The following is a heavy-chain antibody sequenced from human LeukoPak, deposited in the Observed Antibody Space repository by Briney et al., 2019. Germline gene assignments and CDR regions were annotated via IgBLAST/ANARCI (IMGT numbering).Heavy chain of an antibody. V-gene: IGHV1-46*02. CDR3: AREGIQSPSARGMDV. J-gene: IGHJ6*02. CDR2: INPSGGST. D-gene: IGHD5-18*01. Sequence: PGGSLRLSCAASGFTFNSYAMHWVRQAPGQGLEWMGIINPSGGSTSYAQKFQGRVTMTRDTSTSTVYMELSSLRSEDTAVYYCAREGIQSPSARGMDVWGQGTTVTVSS. CDR1: GFTFNSYA.